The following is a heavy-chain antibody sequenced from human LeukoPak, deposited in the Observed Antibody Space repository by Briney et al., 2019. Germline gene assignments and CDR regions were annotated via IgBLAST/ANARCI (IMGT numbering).Heavy chain of an antibody. CDR2: IYPSGNT. D-gene: IGHD3-10*01. J-gene: IGHJ6*03. Sequence: SETLSLTCSVSGGSFSSYFWSWVRHPAGKGLEWIGRIYPSGNTNYNPSLKSRVTLSVDTSKTQFSLRLSPVTAADTAVYYCAREDSGSYYNYYYFYMDVWGKGTTVTISS. CDR1: GGSFSSYF. V-gene: IGHV4-4*07. CDR3: AREDSGSYYNYYYFYMDV.